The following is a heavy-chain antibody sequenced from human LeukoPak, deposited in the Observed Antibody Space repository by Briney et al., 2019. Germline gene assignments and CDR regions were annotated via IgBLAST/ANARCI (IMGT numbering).Heavy chain of an antibody. V-gene: IGHV3-48*04. CDR3: AKGGSKVATFWYYFDY. J-gene: IGHJ4*02. CDR1: GFTFSSYN. D-gene: IGHD5-12*01. Sequence: QPGGSLRLSCAASGFTFSSYNMNWVRQAPGKGLEWVSYISTSSSTIYYADSVKGRFTISRDNAKNSLYLQMNSLRAEDTALYYCAKGGSKVATFWYYFDYWGQGTLVTVSS. CDR2: ISTSSSTI.